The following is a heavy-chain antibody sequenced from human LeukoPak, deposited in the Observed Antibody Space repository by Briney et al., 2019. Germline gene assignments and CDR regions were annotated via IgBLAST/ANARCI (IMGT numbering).Heavy chain of an antibody. CDR2: INHSGST. CDR1: GGSLSTYY. J-gene: IGHJ4*02. CDR3: TRSGPDYSN. Sequence: SEALSLTCAVYGGSLSTYYWTWIRQPPGKGLEWIGEINHSGSTNYNPSLKRRVTISVDTSKNQFSLKLSSATAADTAVYYCTRSGPDYSNWGQGTLVTVSS. D-gene: IGHD4-11*01. V-gene: IGHV4-34*01.